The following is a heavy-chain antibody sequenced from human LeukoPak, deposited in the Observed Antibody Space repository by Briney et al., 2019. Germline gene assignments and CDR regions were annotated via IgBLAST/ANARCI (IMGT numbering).Heavy chain of an antibody. J-gene: IGHJ4*02. Sequence: GGSLRLSCAASGFTVSSNYMNWVRQAPGKGLEWVSTIGSSSSYTYYADSVKGRFTISRDNAKNSLYLQMNSLRAEDTAVCYCARDQLGFSSGWYPAGFDYWGQGTLVTVSS. CDR2: IGSSSSYT. CDR1: GFTVSSNY. V-gene: IGHV3-21*01. CDR3: ARDQLGFSSGWYPAGFDY. D-gene: IGHD6-19*01.